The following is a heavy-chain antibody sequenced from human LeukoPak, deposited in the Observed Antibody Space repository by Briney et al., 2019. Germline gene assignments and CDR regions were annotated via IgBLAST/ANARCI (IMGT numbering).Heavy chain of an antibody. V-gene: IGHV1-2*02. CDR1: GYTFTGYY. CDR2: INPNSGGT. J-gene: IGHJ4*02. CDR3: ARALVAWLRFLPDY. D-gene: IGHD5-12*01. Sequence: ASVKVSCKASGYTFTGYYMHWVRQAPGQGLEWMGWINPNSGGTNYAQKFQGRVTMTRDTSISTAYMELSRLRSDDTAVYYCARALVAWLRFLPDYWGQGTLVTVSS.